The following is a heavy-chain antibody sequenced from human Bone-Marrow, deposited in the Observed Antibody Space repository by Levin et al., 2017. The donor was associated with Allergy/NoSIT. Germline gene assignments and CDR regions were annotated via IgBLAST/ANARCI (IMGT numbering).Heavy chain of an antibody. CDR1: GFTFSSYE. J-gene: IGHJ6*03. D-gene: IGHD6-13*01. Sequence: PGGSLRLSCAASGFTFSSYEMNWVRQAPGKGLEWVSYISSSGSTIYYADSVKGRFTISRDNAKNSLYLQMNSLRAEDTAVYYCARSPSSSWSDYYYYMDVWGKGTTVTVSS. V-gene: IGHV3-48*03. CDR2: ISSSGSTI. CDR3: ARSPSSSWSDYYYYMDV.